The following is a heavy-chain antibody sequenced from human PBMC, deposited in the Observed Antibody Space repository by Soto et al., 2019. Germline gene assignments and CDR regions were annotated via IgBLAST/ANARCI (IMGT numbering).Heavy chain of an antibody. D-gene: IGHD2-15*01. CDR3: ARERERDIVVVVAARIYIFDY. V-gene: IGHV3-30-3*01. CDR2: ISYDGSNK. J-gene: IGHJ4*02. Sequence: QVQLVESGGGVVQPGRSLRLSCAASGFTFSSYAMHWVRQAPGKGLEWVAVISYDGSNKYYADSVKGRFTISRDNSKNTLYLQMNSLRAEDTAVYYCARERERDIVVVVAARIYIFDYWGQGTLVTVSS. CDR1: GFTFSSYA.